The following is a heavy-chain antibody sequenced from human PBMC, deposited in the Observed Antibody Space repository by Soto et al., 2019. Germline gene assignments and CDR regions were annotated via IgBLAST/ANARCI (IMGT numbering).Heavy chain of an antibody. CDR1: GGSISSSSYY. J-gene: IGHJ5*02. CDR3: ATQEVGGSYVYTFDP. CDR2: ICYSGST. D-gene: IGHD1-26*01. V-gene: IGHV4-39*02. Sequence: SETLSLTCTGSGGSISSSSYYWGWIRQPPGKGLEWIGSICYSGSTYYNPSLKSRVTISVDTSKNHFSLKLSSVTAADTAVYYCATQEVGGSYVYTFDPWGQGTLVTVSS.